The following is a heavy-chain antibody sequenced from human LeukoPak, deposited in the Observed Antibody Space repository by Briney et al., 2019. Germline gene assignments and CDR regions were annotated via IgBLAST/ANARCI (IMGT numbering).Heavy chain of an antibody. CDR3: ATHGYSELRYFDWSTNE. V-gene: IGHV3-7*01. J-gene: IGHJ4*02. CDR1: GFTFSSHW. D-gene: IGHD3-9*01. CDR2: IKGDGSEK. Sequence: GGSLRLSCVVSGFTFSSHWMSWVRQAPGKGLEWVANIKGDGSEKYYVDSVKGRFTISRDNAKKSLYLQMDSLRAEDTAVYYCATHGYSELRYFDWSTNEWGQGTLVTVSS.